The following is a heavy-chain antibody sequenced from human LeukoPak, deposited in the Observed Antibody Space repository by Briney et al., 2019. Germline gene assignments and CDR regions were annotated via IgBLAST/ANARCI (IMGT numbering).Heavy chain of an antibody. V-gene: IGHV1-2*02. CDR2: INPDSATT. CDR3: ARVSRDSRGYYYGY. J-gene: IGHJ4*02. CDR1: GYRFTDYY. Sequence: ASVKVSCKASGYRFTDYYMHWVRQAPGQGLEWMGWINPDSATTNYAQKFQGRVTMTRDTSISTAYMELSSLRSDDTAVNYCARVSRDSRGYYYGYWGQGTLVTVSS. D-gene: IGHD3-22*01.